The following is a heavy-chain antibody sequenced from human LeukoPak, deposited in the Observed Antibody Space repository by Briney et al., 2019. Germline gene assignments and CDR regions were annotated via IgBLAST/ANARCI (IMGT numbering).Heavy chain of an antibody. CDR3: ARDASMGDYYYYYGMDV. Sequence: ASVKVSCKASGGTFTTYAISWVRRAPGQGLEGRGGIIPIFGTANYAQKFQGRVTITADESTSTAYMELSSLRSEDTAVYYCARDASMGDYYYYYGMDVWGQGTTVTVSS. CDR2: IIPIFGTA. V-gene: IGHV1-69*01. D-gene: IGHD3-16*01. J-gene: IGHJ6*02. CDR1: GGTFTTYA.